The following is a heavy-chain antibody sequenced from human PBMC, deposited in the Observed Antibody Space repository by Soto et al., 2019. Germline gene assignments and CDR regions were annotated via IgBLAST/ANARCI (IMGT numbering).Heavy chain of an antibody. J-gene: IGHJ4*02. Sequence: GGSLRLSCAASGFTFSIYAMSWVRQAPGKGLEWVSAISGSGGSTYYADSVKGRFTISRDNSKNTLYLQMNSLRAEDTAVYYCAKTIFGVVITAGPFGYWGQGTLVTVSS. CDR3: AKTIFGVVITAGPFGY. D-gene: IGHD3-3*01. CDR2: ISGSGGST. CDR1: GFTFSIYA. V-gene: IGHV3-23*01.